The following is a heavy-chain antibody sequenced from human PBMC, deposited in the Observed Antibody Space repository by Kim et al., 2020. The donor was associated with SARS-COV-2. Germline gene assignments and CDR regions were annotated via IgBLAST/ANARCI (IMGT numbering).Heavy chain of an antibody. CDR3: ARDRGYEIVTGYQPIDY. CDR2: ISRRSRYI. Sequence: GGSLRLSCAASGFTFSSYSMNWVRQAPGKGLAWVSSISRRSRYIYYAGAVKGRLTISRDNAKNALYLQLNSVRAEDTAVDYCARDRGYEIVTGYQPIDYWGQGTLVTVSS. J-gene: IGHJ4*02. V-gene: IGHV3-21*01. D-gene: IGHD3-9*01. CDR1: GFTFSSYS.